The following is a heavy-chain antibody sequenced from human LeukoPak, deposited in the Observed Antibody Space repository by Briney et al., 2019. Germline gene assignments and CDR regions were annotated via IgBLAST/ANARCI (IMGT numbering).Heavy chain of an antibody. J-gene: IGHJ5*02. CDR2: INHSGST. Sequence: SETLSLTCAVYGGSFIGFHWNWIRQAPGKGLEWIGDINHSGSTNYNPSLTSRVTISVDTSKNQFSLKVSSVTAAGTAVYYCARGANNWFDPWGQGTLVTVSS. CDR1: GGSFIGFH. CDR3: ARGANNWFDP. V-gene: IGHV4-34*01.